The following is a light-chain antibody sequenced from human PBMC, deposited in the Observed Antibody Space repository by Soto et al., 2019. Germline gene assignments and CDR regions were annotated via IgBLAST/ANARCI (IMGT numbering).Light chain of an antibody. V-gene: IGKV1-39*01. CDR2: AAS. Sequence: DVQMTQSPASLSASVGDRVTITCRASQAISTSLNWYQHKPGKAPNLLIYAASSLQSGVPSRFSGSGSGTDFTLTITSLQPEEFATYFCQQCSSTPYTFGPGTKV. CDR3: QQCSSTPYT. J-gene: IGKJ3*01. CDR1: QAISTS.